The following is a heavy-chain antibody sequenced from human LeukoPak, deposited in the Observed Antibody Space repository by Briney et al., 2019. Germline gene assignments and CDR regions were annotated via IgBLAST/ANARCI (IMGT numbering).Heavy chain of an antibody. J-gene: IGHJ4*02. CDR1: GDSINLSFYY. Sequence: AETLSLTCSVSGDSINLSFYYWGWIRQPPGKALEWIGSVYYSGTTSYNPSLKSRVTISVDTSKNQFSLKLSSVAAADTAVYYCAGVERGLLMVYGETVTTPYYFDYWGQGTLVTVSS. CDR3: AGVERGLLMVYGETVTTPYYFDY. D-gene: IGHD2-8*01. V-gene: IGHV4-39*07. CDR2: VYYSGTT.